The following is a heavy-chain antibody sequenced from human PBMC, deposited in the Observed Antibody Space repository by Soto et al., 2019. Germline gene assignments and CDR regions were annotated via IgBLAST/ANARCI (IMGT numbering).Heavy chain of an antibody. Sequence: QITLKESGPTLVKPTQTLTLTCTCSGFSLSTSGAAVGWIRQPPGRALEWLALIYWDGDRRYHPSLQSRLTIDQDTSRNQVDLTLTSVDPADTATYYCAHRATMTIFGLIIDNGVWFDPWGQGTLVIVSS. CDR3: AHRATMTIFGLIIDNGVWFDP. CDR2: IYWDGDR. J-gene: IGHJ5*02. V-gene: IGHV2-5*02. D-gene: IGHD3-3*01. CDR1: GFSLSTSGAA.